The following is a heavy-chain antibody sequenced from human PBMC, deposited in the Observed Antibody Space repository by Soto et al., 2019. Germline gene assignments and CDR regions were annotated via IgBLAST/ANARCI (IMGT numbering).Heavy chain of an antibody. CDR1: GGSISSSNW. CDR3: ARGGYQLLWGQRDYYYGMDV. V-gene: IGHV4-4*02. D-gene: IGHD2-2*01. J-gene: IGHJ6*02. Sequence: QVQLQESGPGLVKPSGTLSLTCAVSGGSISSSNWWSWVRQPPGKGLEWIGEIYHSGSTNYNPSLRSRVTISVDKSKSQFSLKLSSVTAADTAVYYCARGGYQLLWGQRDYYYGMDVWGQGTTVTVSS. CDR2: IYHSGST.